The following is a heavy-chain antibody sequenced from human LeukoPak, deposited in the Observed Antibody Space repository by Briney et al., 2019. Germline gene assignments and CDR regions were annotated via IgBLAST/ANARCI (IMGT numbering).Heavy chain of an antibody. V-gene: IGHV3-21*04. CDR1: GFTFSSYG. CDR3: ARWPHCSSTSCYFDY. D-gene: IGHD2-2*01. Sequence: GGSLRLSCAASGFTFSSYGMNWVRQAPGKGLEWVSSISSSSSYIYYADSVKGRFTISRDNAKNSLYLQMNSLRAEDTAVYYWARWPHCSSTSCYFDYWGQGTLVTVSS. CDR2: ISSSSSYI. J-gene: IGHJ4*02.